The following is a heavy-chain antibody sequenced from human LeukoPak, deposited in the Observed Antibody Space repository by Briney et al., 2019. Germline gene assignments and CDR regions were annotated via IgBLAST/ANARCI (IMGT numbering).Heavy chain of an antibody. CDR2: ISSSSSTI. CDR3: ARSPYCGGDCYSWPYYFDY. V-gene: IGHV3-48*04. J-gene: IGHJ4*02. D-gene: IGHD2-21*02. CDR1: GFTFSSYS. Sequence: TGGSLRLSCAASGFTFSSYSMNWVRQAPGKGLEWVSYISSSSSTIYYADSVKGRFTISRDNAKNSLYLQMNSLRAEDTAVYYCARSPYCGGDCYSWPYYFDYWGQGTLVTVSS.